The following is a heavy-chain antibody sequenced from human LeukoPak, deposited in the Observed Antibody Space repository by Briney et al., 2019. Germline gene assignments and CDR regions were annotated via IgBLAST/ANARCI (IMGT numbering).Heavy chain of an antibody. J-gene: IGHJ4*02. CDR3: AKIRVYYDSSGFDY. V-gene: IGHV3-23*01. Sequence: PGGSQRLSCAASGFTFSSYAMSWVRQAPGKGLEWVSAISGSGGSTYYADSVKGRFTVSRDNSKNTLYLQMNSLRAEDTAVYYCAKIRVYYDSSGFDYWGQGTLVTVSS. D-gene: IGHD3-22*01. CDR1: GFTFSSYA. CDR2: ISGSGGST.